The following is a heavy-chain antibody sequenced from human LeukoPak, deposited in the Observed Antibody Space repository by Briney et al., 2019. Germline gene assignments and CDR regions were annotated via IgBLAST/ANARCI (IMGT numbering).Heavy chain of an antibody. Sequence: ASVKVSCKASGYTFTGYYMHWVRQAPGQGLEWMGWINPNSGGTNYAQKFQGRVTMTRDTSISTAYMEPSRLRSDDTAVYYCARGPPPYSDFWSGYYPDNWFDPWGQGTLVTVSS. V-gene: IGHV1-2*02. CDR2: INPNSGGT. J-gene: IGHJ5*02. CDR3: ARGPPPYSDFWSGYYPDNWFDP. CDR1: GYTFTGYY. D-gene: IGHD3-3*01.